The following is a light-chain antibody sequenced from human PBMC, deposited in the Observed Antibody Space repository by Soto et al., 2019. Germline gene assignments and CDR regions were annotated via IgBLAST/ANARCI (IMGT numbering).Light chain of an antibody. J-gene: IGKJ2*01. CDR1: QSISSW. V-gene: IGKV1-5*01. Sequence: DIQMTQSPSTLSASVGDRVPITCRASQSISSWLAWYQQKPGKAPKLLIYDASSLESGVQSRFSGSGSGTEFSLTISRLQPDDFATYYCQQYNSYSVNAFGQGTKLEIK. CDR3: QQYNSYSVNA. CDR2: DAS.